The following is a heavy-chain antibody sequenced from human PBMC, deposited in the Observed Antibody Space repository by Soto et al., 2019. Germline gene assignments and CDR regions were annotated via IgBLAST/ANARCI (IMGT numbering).Heavy chain of an antibody. V-gene: IGHV3-11*01. CDR3: ARYYLYAISTVISGGFDY. Sequence: QVQLVESGGGLVKPGGSLRLSCAASGFTFSDHYMSWIRQAPGKGLEWVSYISSSGSTTYYADSVKGRFTISRDNAKNSPYLPGDSLGAQDTAVNYCARYYLYAISTVISGGFDYWGQGTLVTVSS. D-gene: IGHD3-9*01. CDR2: ISSSGSTT. CDR1: GFTFSDHY. J-gene: IGHJ4*02.